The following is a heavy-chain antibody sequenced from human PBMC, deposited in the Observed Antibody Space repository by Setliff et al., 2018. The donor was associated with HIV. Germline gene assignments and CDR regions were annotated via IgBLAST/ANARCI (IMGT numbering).Heavy chain of an antibody. CDR1: GGSFSGYY. CDR3: AREGGTGRSSWYGAYWYDP. CDR2: INHSGKT. J-gene: IGHJ5*02. V-gene: IGHV4-34*01. D-gene: IGHD6-13*01. Sequence: SETLSLTCAVYGGSFSGYYWTWIRQPPWKGLEWIGVINHSGKTNYNRSLKSRVTISLDTSKNQSSLSLTSVTAADTAVYYCAREGGTGRSSWYGAYWYDPWGQGTLVTVSS.